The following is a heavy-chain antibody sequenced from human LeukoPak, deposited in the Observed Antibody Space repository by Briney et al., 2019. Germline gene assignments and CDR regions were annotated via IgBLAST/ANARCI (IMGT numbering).Heavy chain of an antibody. CDR1: GDSISSDNFY. V-gene: IGHV4-61*02. Sequence: PSQTLSLTCTVSGDSISSDNFYWSWIRQPAGKGPEWIGRIYTTGSTQYSPSLKSRVTISLDTSKNQFSLKLSSVTAADTAVYYCARGEATAIVKLEYWGPGALVTVSS. CDR2: IYTTGST. D-gene: IGHD5-18*01. J-gene: IGHJ4*02. CDR3: ARGEATAIVKLEY.